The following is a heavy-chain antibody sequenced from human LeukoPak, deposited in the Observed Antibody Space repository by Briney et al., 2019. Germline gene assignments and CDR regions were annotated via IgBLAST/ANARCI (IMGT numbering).Heavy chain of an antibody. CDR3: AKKGDSSAYYYYFDS. Sequence: PGGSLRLSCAASGFTFTTYAMSWVRQAPGKELEWVSGISNSGGSIYYADSVKGRFTISRDNSKNTLYLQMNSLRAEDTAVFYCAKKGDSSAYYYYFDSWGQGTLVSVSS. V-gene: IGHV3-23*01. D-gene: IGHD3-22*01. CDR1: GFTFTTYA. J-gene: IGHJ4*02. CDR2: ISNSGGSI.